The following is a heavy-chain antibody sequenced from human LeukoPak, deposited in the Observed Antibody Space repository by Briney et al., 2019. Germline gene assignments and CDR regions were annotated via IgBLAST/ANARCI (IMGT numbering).Heavy chain of an antibody. CDR2: ISSSSYI. CDR1: GFTFSSYW. V-gene: IGHV3-21*01. D-gene: IGHD4-17*01. Sequence: GGSLRLSCAASGFTFSSYWMHWVRQAPGKGLEWVSSISSSSYIYYADSVKGRFTISRDNAKNSLYLQMNSLRAEDTAVYYCAREMTTVTHRNYWGQGTLVTVSS. CDR3: AREMTTVTHRNY. J-gene: IGHJ4*02.